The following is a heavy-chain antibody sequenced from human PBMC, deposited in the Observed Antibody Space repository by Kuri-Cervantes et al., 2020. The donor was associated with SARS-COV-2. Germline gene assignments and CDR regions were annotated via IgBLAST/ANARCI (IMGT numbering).Heavy chain of an antibody. CDR3: ARGLPRMYSSGWYFDY. V-gene: IGHV1-2*02. CDR2: INPNSGGT. Sequence: ASVKVSCKVSGYTLTELSMHWVRQAPGQGLEWMGWINPNSGGTNYAQKFQGRVTMTRDTSISTAYMELSRLRSDDTAVYYCARGLPRMYSSGWYFDYWGQGTLVTVSS. J-gene: IGHJ4*02. CDR1: GYTLTELS. D-gene: IGHD6-19*01.